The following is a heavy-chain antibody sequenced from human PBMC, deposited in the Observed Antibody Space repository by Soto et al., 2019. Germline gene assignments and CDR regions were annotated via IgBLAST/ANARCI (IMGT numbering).Heavy chain of an antibody. CDR3: ARRPLLESHFDY. J-gene: IGHJ4*02. V-gene: IGHV1-3*01. Sequence: ASVKVSCKASGYTFTSYAMHWVRQAPGQRLEWIGWVNAGNGNTKNSQKFKDRLTITTDTSATTAYMELSSLRSEDTAVYYCARRPLLESHFDYWGQGTLVTVSS. CDR1: GYTFTSYA. CDR2: VNAGNGNT.